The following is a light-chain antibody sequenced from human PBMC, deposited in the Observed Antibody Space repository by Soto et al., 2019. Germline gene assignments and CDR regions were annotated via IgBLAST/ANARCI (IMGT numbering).Light chain of an antibody. CDR2: DAS. V-gene: IGKV1-5*01. CDR3: QQYKSRRT. Sequence: DIQMTQSPSTLSASIGDRVTITCRASEDINDWLAWYQQKPGNAPKFLIYDASALQSGVPSRFSGSGSGTEFTLNISSLQPDDSATYYCQQYKSRRTFGQGTKVDI. J-gene: IGKJ1*01. CDR1: EDINDW.